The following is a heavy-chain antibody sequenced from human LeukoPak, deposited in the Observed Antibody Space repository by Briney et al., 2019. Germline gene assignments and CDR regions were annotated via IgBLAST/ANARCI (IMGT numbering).Heavy chain of an antibody. CDR1: GFTFSSYS. CDR3: ARVLVPELYFDY. Sequence: GGSLRLSCAASGFTFSSYSMNWVRQAPGKGLEWVSSISTSSSYIFYADSVEGRFTISRDNAKNSLSLQMNSLRADDTAVYYCARVLVPELYFDYWGQGTLVTVSS. J-gene: IGHJ4*02. D-gene: IGHD1-7*01. V-gene: IGHV3-21*01. CDR2: ISTSSSYI.